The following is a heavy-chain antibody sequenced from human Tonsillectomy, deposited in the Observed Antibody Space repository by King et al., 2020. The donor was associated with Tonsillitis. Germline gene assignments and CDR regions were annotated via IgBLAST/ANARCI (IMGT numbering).Heavy chain of an antibody. CDR1: GFTFSGSV. J-gene: IGHJ4*02. CDR3: TNQDDY. CDR2: IRTKANSYAT. Sequence: VQLVESGGGLVQPGGSLKLSCAASGFTFSGSVIHWVRQASGKGLEWVGRIRTKANSYATAYIASVKGRFTFSRDDSKNTAYLQMSSLKTEDTAVYYCTNQDDYWGQGTLVTVSS. V-gene: IGHV3-73*02.